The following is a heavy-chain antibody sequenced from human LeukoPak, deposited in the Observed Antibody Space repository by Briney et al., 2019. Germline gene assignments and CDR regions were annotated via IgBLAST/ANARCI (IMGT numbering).Heavy chain of an antibody. J-gene: IGHJ6*02. Sequence: SETLSLTCTVSGGSIRSYYWNWIRQPAGKGLEWIGRMHTSGSTNYNPSLKSRLTMSVDTSKNQFSLKMRSVTAADTAVYYCATVLDYYYRMDVWGQGTTVTVSS. CDR2: MHTSGST. V-gene: IGHV4-4*07. CDR1: GGSIRSYY. CDR3: ATVLDYYYRMDV.